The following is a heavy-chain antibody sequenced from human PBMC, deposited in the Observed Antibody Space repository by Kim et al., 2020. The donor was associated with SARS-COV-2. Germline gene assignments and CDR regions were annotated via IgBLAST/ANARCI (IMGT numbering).Heavy chain of an antibody. J-gene: IGHJ4*02. V-gene: IGHV1-69*13. CDR1: GDTFSSYA. D-gene: IGHD6-19*01. Sequence: SVKVSCKASGDTFSSYAIRWVRQAPGQGLEWMGGFIPIFGTANYAQKFQGRVTITADESTSTAYMELSSLRSEDTAVYYCARDLSSPDFTVAGFDYWGQGTLVTVSS. CDR3: ARDLSSPDFTVAGFDY. CDR2: FIPIFGTA.